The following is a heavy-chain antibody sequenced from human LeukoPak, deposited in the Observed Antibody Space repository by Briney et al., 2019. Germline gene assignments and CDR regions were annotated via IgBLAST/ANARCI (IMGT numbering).Heavy chain of an antibody. J-gene: IGHJ6*04. D-gene: IGHD3-10*01. CDR1: GFTFSGYW. CDR2: IKQDGGEK. V-gene: IGHV3-7*01. CDR3: ARDRGFGQADV. Sequence: GGSLRLSCAASGFTFSGYWMSWLRQAPGKGLEWVANIKQDGGEKYYVDSVTGRFTISRDNAKNSLYLQMNSLRAEDTAVYYCARDRGFGQADVWGKGTTVTVSS.